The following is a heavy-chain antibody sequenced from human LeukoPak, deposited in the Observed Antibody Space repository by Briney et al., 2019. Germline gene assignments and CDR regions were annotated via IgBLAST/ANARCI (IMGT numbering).Heavy chain of an antibody. Sequence: GASVKVPCKASGYTFTSYDINWVRQATGQGLEWMGWMNPNSGNTGYAQKFQGRVTITRNTSISTAYMELSSLRSDDTAVYYCARDLRRGVGALGWFDPWGQGTLVTVSS. CDR2: MNPNSGNT. V-gene: IGHV1-8*03. J-gene: IGHJ5*02. D-gene: IGHD1-26*01. CDR1: GYTFTSYD. CDR3: ARDLRRGVGALGWFDP.